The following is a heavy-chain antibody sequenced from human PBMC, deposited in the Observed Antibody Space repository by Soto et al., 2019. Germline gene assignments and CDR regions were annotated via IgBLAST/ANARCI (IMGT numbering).Heavy chain of an antibody. D-gene: IGHD4-17*01. CDR3: TRPYGGNSGWFDP. Sequence: GGSLRLSCAASGFTFSGSAMDWVLQASGKGLEWVGRIRSKANSYATAYAASVKGRFTISRDDSKNTAYLQMNSLKTEDTAVYYCTRPYGGNSGWFDPWGQGTLVTVYS. V-gene: IGHV3-73*01. J-gene: IGHJ5*02. CDR1: GFTFSGSA. CDR2: IRSKANSYAT.